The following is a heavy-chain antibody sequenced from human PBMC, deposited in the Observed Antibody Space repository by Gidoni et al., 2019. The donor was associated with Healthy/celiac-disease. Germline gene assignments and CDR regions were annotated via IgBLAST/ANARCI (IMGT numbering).Heavy chain of an antibody. CDR3: ARGRFDWNLWAYYYYGMDV. CDR2: MNPNSGNT. V-gene: IGHV1-8*01. D-gene: IGHD3-9*01. Sequence: QVQLVQSGAEVKKPGASVKVSCKASGYTFTSYDINWVRQATGQGLEWMGWMNPNSGNTGYAQKFQGRVTMTRNTSISTAYMELSSLRSEDTAVYYCARGRFDWNLWAYYYYGMDVWGQGTTVTVSS. CDR1: GYTFTSYD. J-gene: IGHJ6*02.